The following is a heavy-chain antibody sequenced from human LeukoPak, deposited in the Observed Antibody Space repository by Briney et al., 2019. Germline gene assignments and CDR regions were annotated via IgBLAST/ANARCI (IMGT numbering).Heavy chain of an antibody. CDR2: IKQDGSEK. J-gene: IGHJ4*02. CDR3: ARERASGSYEKAPPFDH. V-gene: IGHV3-7*01. CDR1: GFTFSSYW. Sequence: GGSLRLSCAASGFTFSSYWMTWVRQAPGKGLEWVGNIKQDGSEKYYVDSVKGRCTISRDNAKNSLYLQMNSLRVEDTAVYYCARERASGSYEKAPPFDHWGQGTLVTVSS. D-gene: IGHD3-10*01.